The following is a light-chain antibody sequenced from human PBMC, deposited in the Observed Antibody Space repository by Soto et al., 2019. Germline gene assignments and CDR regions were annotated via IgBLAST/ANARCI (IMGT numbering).Light chain of an antibody. CDR1: QGISSA. CDR2: DAS. CDR3: QQFNNYPPSLT. V-gene: IGKV1D-13*01. J-gene: IGKJ4*01. Sequence: AIQLTQSPSSLSASVGDRVTITCRASQGISSALAWYQQKPGKAPKLLIYDASSLESGVPSRFSGSGSGTYFTLTISSLQPEDFATYYCQQFNNYPPSLTFGGGTKVEIK.